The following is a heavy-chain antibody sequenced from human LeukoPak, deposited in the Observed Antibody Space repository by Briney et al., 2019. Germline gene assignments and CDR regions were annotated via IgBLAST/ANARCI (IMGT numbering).Heavy chain of an antibody. D-gene: IGHD3-22*01. J-gene: IGHJ4*02. CDR1: GYTFTGYY. Sequence: GASVKVSCKASGYTFTGYYMHWVRQAPGQGLEWMGWINPNSGGTNYAQKFQGRVTMTRDTSISTAYMELSRLRSDDTAVYYCARGHYYDSSGYYHYWGQGTLVTVSS. V-gene: IGHV1-2*02. CDR3: ARGHYYDSSGYYHY. CDR2: INPNSGGT.